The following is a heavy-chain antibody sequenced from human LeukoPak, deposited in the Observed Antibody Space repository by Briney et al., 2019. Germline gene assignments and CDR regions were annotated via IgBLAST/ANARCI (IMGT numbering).Heavy chain of an antibody. J-gene: IGHJ5*02. D-gene: IGHD1-26*01. V-gene: IGHV3-23*01. CDR3: ARGNGYVSGRVDYNWFDP. CDR1: GFTFSSYA. CDR2: LSGSGATT. Sequence: GGSLRLSCAASGFTFSSYAMSWVRQAPGKGLEWVSALSGSGATTYYADSVKGRFTISRDDSKNTLYLQMHSLRAEDTAVYYCARGNGYVSGRVDYNWFDPWGQGTVVTVSS.